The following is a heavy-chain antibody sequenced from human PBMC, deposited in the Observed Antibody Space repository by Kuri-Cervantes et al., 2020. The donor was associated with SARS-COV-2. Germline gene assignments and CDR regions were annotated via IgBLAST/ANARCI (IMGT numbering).Heavy chain of an antibody. J-gene: IGHJ5*02. D-gene: IGHD3-22*01. CDR1: GGSISSHY. CDR3: ARRASAYDSSGYWFDP. V-gene: IGHV4-59*11. Sequence: GSLRLSCTVSGGSISSHYWSWIRQPPGKGLEWIGYIYYSGSTNYNPSLKSRVTISVDTSKNQFSLKLSSVTAADTAVYYCARRASAYDSSGYWFDPWGQGTLVTVSS. CDR2: IYYSGST.